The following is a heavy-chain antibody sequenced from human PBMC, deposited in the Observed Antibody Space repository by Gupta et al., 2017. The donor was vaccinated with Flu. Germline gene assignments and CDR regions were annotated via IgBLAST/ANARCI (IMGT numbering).Heavy chain of an antibody. D-gene: IGHD3-22*01. V-gene: IGHV4-61*02. CDR2: IYTGGTT. CDR3: ARYYYDSSGYNWFDT. CDR1: GGFMSSADYY. Sequence: QVQLQESGPGLVKPSQTLSLTCTVSGGFMSSADYYWSWIRQPAGKGLEWIGRIYTGGTTNYNPSLKSRVTISADMSKNQFSLILSAATATDTAVYYCARYYYDSSGYNWFDTWGQGTLVTVSS. J-gene: IGHJ5*02.